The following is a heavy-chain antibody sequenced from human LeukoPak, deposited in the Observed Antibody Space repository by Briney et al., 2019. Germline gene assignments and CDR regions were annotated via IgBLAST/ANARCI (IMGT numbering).Heavy chain of an antibody. CDR2: ISPSGSST. CDR1: GFTFRSYT. Sequence: PGGSLRLSCAASGFTFRSYTMNWVRQAPGKGLDWVSSISPSGSSTYNADSVRGRFTISRDNAKDAVYLQMNSLRGEDTAVYYRVRDFLGESGAGGCWGQGTLVTVSS. CDR3: VRDFLGESGAGGC. J-gene: IGHJ4*02. V-gene: IGHV3-21*01. D-gene: IGHD3-10*01.